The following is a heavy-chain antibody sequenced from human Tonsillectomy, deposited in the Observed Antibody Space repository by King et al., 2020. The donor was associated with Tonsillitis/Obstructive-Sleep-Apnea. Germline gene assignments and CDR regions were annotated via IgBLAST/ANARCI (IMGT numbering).Heavy chain of an antibody. Sequence: VQLQQWGAGLLKPSETLSLTCVVYGGSFSGYYWSWIRQPPGKGLEWIGEMNHSGRTNYNPSLKSRVTKSVDTSKNQLSLKLSSVTAADTAVYYCARGYSDFWSGYFRTNWFDPWGQGTLVTDSS. V-gene: IGHV4-34*01. CDR1: GGSFSGYY. CDR3: ARGYSDFWSGYFRTNWFDP. CDR2: MNHSGRT. D-gene: IGHD3-3*01. J-gene: IGHJ5*02.